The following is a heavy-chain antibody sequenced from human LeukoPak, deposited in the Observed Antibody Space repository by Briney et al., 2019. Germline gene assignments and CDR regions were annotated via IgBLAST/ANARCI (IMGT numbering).Heavy chain of an antibody. D-gene: IGHD3-10*01. Sequence: ASVKVSCKASGYTFTGYYMHWVRQAPGQGLEWMGWINPNSGGTNYARKFQGRVTMTRDTSISTAYMELSRLRSDDTAVYYCARARRGVISRATYNWFDPWGQGTLVTVSS. CDR2: INPNSGGT. V-gene: IGHV1-2*02. J-gene: IGHJ5*02. CDR1: GYTFTGYY. CDR3: ARARRGVISRATYNWFDP.